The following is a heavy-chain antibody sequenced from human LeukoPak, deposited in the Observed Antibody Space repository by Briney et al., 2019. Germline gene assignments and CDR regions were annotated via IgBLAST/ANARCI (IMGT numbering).Heavy chain of an antibody. D-gene: IGHD6-19*01. J-gene: IGHJ5*02. CDR2: ISVDGKTA. V-gene: IGHV3-23*01. CDR3: AQGYLSGWYPS. CDR1: GFTFSGSG. Sequence: GGSLRLSCAASGFTFSGSGMSWVRQAPGKGLDWISAISVDGKTAYYADSVEGRFIISRDNSKNTLYLQLSGLRAEDTAVYYCAQGYLSGWYPSWGQGSMVSVSS.